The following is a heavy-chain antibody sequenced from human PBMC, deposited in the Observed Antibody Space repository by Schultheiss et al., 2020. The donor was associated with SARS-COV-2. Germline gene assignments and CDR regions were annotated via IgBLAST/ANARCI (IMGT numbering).Heavy chain of an antibody. CDR3: AKEEVAGTIDY. Sequence: SETLSLTCTVSGGSISSGSYYWSWIRQPAGKGLEWIGRIYTSGSTYYNPSLKSRVTISVDTSKNQFSLKLSSVTAADTAVYYCAKEEVAGTIDYWGQGTLVTVSS. CDR1: GGSISSGSYY. J-gene: IGHJ4*02. D-gene: IGHD6-19*01. CDR2: IYTSGST. V-gene: IGHV4-61*02.